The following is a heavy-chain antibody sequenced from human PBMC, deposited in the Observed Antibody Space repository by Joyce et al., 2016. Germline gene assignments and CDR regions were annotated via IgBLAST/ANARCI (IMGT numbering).Heavy chain of an antibody. Sequence: QVQLQESGPGLVKPSQTLSLTCSVSGGSISSGDYYWSWIRQPPGKGLEWIGYIYYTGSTYHNPSPKGRITMSVDTSKNQFSPKLSSVNAADTAVYYCARVTLFGDKGFDYWGQGTLVTVSS. D-gene: IGHD3-10*02. CDR2: IYYTGST. J-gene: IGHJ4*02. V-gene: IGHV4-30-4*01. CDR3: ARVTLFGDKGFDY. CDR1: GGSISSGDYY.